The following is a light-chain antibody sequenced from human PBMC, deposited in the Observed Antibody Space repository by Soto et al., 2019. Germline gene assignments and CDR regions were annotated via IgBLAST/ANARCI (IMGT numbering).Light chain of an antibody. CDR2: SAS. J-gene: IGKJ5*01. V-gene: IGKV1-9*01. Sequence: DIQLSQSPSYLSASVGDRVTITCWASQGVGNYLAWYQQKPGQAPKLLIYSASTLQSGVPSRFSGSGSGTEFTLTISGLQPDDFASYYCQQLNSDLPIAFGQGTRLE. CDR3: QQLNSDLPIA. CDR1: QGVGNY.